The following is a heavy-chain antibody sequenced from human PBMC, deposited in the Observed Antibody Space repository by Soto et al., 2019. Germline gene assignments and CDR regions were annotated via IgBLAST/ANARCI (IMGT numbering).Heavy chain of an antibody. CDR3: ARDPEDYLAGD. CDR2: ITSSGYI. D-gene: IGHD4-17*01. CDR1: GFTFSSYT. Sequence: DVKVVESGGGLVKPGGSLRLSCAASGFTFSSYTMNWVRQAPGKGLEWVSSITSSGYIYYADSVKGRFTISRDIAKSSLSLQMDSLRAEDTAVYYCARDPEDYLAGDWGQGTLVTVSS. J-gene: IGHJ4*02. V-gene: IGHV3-21*06.